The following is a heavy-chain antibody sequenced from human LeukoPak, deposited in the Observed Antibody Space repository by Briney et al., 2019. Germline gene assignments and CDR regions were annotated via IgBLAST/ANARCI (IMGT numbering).Heavy chain of an antibody. Sequence: GGSLRLSCAASGFTFNKYAMSWVRQAPGKGLEWVSAISGSGGTTYYADSVKGRFAISRDNSKNTLYLQMNSLRDEDTALYYCAKDRYSNYGNWFDPWGQGTLVTVFS. V-gene: IGHV3-23*01. D-gene: IGHD4-11*01. CDR1: GFTFNKYA. J-gene: IGHJ5*02. CDR2: ISGSGGTT. CDR3: AKDRYSNYGNWFDP.